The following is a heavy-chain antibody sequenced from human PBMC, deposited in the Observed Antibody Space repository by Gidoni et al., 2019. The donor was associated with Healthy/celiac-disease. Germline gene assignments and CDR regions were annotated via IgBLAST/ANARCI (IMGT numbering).Heavy chain of an antibody. D-gene: IGHD2-21*01. Sequence: QVQLVQSGAEVKKHGASVKVSCKASGYTFTSYYINWVRQATGQGLEWMGWMNPNSCNTGYAQKFQGRVTMTRNTSISTAYMELSSLRSEDTAVYYCARGLLATRQYVLFLFWGQGTLVTVSS. V-gene: IGHV1-8*01. CDR1: GYTFTSYY. CDR2: MNPNSCNT. CDR3: ARGLLATRQYVLFLF. J-gene: IGHJ4*02.